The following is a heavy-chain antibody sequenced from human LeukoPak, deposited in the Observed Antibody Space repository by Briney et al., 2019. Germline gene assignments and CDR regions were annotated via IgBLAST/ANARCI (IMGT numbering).Heavy chain of an antibody. CDR3: ASFGLGAGTGDY. CDR2: INHSGST. J-gene: IGHJ4*02. D-gene: IGHD6-13*01. CDR1: GGSFSGYY. Sequence: SETLSLTCAVYGGSFSGYYWSWIRQPPGKGLEWIGEINHSGSTNYNPSLKSRVTISVDTAKNQFSLQLSSVTAADTAVYYCASFGLGAGTGDYWGQGTLVTVSS. V-gene: IGHV4-34*01.